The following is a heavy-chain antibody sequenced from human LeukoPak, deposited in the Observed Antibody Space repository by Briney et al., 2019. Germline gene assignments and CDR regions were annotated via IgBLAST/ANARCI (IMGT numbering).Heavy chain of an antibody. D-gene: IGHD3-10*01. Sequence: SETLSLTCTVSGGSISSYYWSWIRQPPGKGLEWIGYIYYSGSTNYNPSLKSRVTISVDTSKNQFSLKLSSVTAADTAVYYCARIGTIWFGDDAFDSWGQGTMVTVSS. CDR2: IYYSGST. CDR1: GGSISSYY. CDR3: ARIGTIWFGDDAFDS. V-gene: IGHV4-59*01. J-gene: IGHJ3*02.